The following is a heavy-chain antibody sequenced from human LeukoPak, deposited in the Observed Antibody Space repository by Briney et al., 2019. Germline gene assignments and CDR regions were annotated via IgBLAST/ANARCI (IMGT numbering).Heavy chain of an antibody. CDR2: IYPGEAST. CDR1: GYSFTSYW. V-gene: IGHV5-51*01. CDR3: ARQLHCSSTSCYFFDY. J-gene: IGHJ4*02. D-gene: IGHD2-2*01. Sequence: GESLKTSWKGSGYSFTSYWIGWVRQMPGKGLGWMGIIYPGEASTKYSPSFQGQVTISTDKSISTAYLQWSSLKAADTAMYYCARQLHCSSTSCYFFDYWGQGTLVTVSS.